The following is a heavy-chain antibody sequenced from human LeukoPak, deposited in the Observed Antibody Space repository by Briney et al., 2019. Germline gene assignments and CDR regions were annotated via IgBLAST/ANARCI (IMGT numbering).Heavy chain of an antibody. CDR2: IRYDGSNK. D-gene: IGHD6-19*01. CDR3: AKTPVPYSSGWYALDY. CDR1: GFTFSSYG. J-gene: IGHJ4*02. V-gene: IGHV3-30*02. Sequence: PGGSLGLSFPASGFTFSSYGMHWVRQAPGKGLEGVAFIRYDGSNKYYADSVKGRFTISRDYSKNTLYLQMNSLRAEDTAVYYCAKTPVPYSSGWYALDYWGQGTLVTVSS.